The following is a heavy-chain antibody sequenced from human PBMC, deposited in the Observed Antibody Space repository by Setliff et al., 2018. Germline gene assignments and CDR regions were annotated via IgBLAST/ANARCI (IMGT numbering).Heavy chain of an antibody. CDR2: IYYSGST. CDR1: GGSISSGGYY. V-gene: IGHV4-39*01. J-gene: IGHJ4*02. CDR3: ARHFRSSKVQFLEYLTDYYFDS. Sequence: SETLSLTCTVSGGSISSGGYYWSWIRQHPGKGLEWIGYIYYSGSTYYNPSLKSRVTISVDTSNNHFSLKLSSVTAADTAVYYCARHFRSSKVQFLEYLTDYYFDSWGQGTLVTV. D-gene: IGHD3-3*01.